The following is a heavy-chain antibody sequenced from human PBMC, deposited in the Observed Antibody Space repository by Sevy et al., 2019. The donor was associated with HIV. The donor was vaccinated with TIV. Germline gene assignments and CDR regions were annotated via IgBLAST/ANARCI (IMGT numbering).Heavy chain of an antibody. Sequence: GGSLRLSCAASGFAFSAYWMNWVRQAPGKGLEWVAVISYDGSNKYYADSVKGRFTISRDNSKNTLYLQMNSLRAEDTAVYYCAKDSTVSYYGMDVWGQGTTVTVSS. V-gene: IGHV3-30*18. J-gene: IGHJ6*02. CDR2: ISYDGSNK. D-gene: IGHD4-17*01. CDR1: GFAFSAYW. CDR3: AKDSTVSYYGMDV.